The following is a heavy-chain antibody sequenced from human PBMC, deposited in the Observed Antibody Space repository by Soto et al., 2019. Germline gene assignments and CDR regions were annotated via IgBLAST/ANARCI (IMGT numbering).Heavy chain of an antibody. J-gene: IGHJ4*02. D-gene: IGHD5-12*01. CDR3: ARLSDGGYDFDY. Sequence: PSETLSLTCTVSGGSISSSSYYWGWIRQPPGKGLEWIGSIYYSGSTYYNPSLKSRVTISVDTSKNQFSLKLSSVTAADTAVYYCARLSDGGYDFDYWGQGTLVTVSS. CDR2: IYYSGST. V-gene: IGHV4-39*01. CDR1: GGSISSSSYY.